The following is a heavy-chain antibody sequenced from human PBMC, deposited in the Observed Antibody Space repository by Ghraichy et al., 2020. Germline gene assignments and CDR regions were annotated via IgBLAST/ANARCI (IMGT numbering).Heavy chain of an antibody. V-gene: IGHV4-59*01. Sequence: GSLRLSCNVSGVSINSNFWSWFRQPPGKGLEWIGYVYYTGSTDYNPSLRSSVTISVDRSKSQFSLRMNSVTAADTAVYFCARSYGDYGYFQDWGQGTLVVVSS. CDR3: ARSYGDYGYFQD. D-gene: IGHD4-17*01. CDR1: GVSINSNF. J-gene: IGHJ1*01. CDR2: VYYTGST.